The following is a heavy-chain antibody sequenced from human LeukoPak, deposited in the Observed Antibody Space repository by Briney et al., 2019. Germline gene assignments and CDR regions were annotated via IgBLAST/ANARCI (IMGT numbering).Heavy chain of an antibody. CDR1: GFTFSSYW. CDR2: IYSGGST. D-gene: IGHD3-16*02. Sequence: GGSLRLSCAASGFTFSSYWMSWVRQAPGKGLEWVSVIYSGGSTYYADSVKGRFTISRDNSKNTLYLQMNSLRAEDSAVYYCARYDYVWGSYLNWGQGTLVTVSS. V-gene: IGHV3-53*05. J-gene: IGHJ4*02. CDR3: ARYDYVWGSYLN.